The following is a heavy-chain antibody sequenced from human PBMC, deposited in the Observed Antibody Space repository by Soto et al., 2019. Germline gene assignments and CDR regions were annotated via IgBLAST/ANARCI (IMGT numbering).Heavy chain of an antibody. Sequence: GGSLRLSCAASGFTFSSYAMSWVRQAPGKGLEWVSAISGSGGSTYYADSVKGRFTISRDNSKNTLYLQMNSLRAEDTAVYYCARGSPSCISGVCYRQNDYFDYWGQGSLVTVSS. V-gene: IGHV3-23*01. CDR1: GFTFSSYA. D-gene: IGHD2-8*01. J-gene: IGHJ4*02. CDR3: ARGSPSCISGVCYRQNDYFDY. CDR2: ISGSGGST.